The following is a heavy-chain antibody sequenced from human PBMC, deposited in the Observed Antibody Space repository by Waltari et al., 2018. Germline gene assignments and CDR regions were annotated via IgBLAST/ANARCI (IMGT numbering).Heavy chain of an antibody. V-gene: IGHV4-30-2*01. CDR2: IYHSGST. CDR1: GGSLTSGCYS. D-gene: IGHD6-13*01. Sequence: QLQLQESGSGLVKPSQTLSLTCPVSGGSLTSGCYSWTWIRQPPGKGLEWIGYIYHSGSTYYNPSLKSRVTISVDRSKNQFSLKLSSVTAADTAVYYCARGGSWYNWFDPWGQGTLVTVSS. CDR3: ARGGSWYNWFDP. J-gene: IGHJ5*02.